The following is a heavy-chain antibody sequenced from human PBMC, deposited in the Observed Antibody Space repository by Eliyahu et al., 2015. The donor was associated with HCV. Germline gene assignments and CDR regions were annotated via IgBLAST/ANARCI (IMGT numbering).Heavy chain of an antibody. D-gene: IGHD3-22*01. Sequence: QVQLVESGGGVVQPGMSLRLSCXASGFTFRNYTMHWVRQAPGKGLEWVALISSDGSNKYYADSVKGRFTISRDNSKNTLYLQMNSLRAEDTAVYYCARESPPIGLILVVKYFDLWGRGTLVTVSS. CDR2: ISSDGSNK. CDR3: ARESPPIGLILVVKYFDL. V-gene: IGHV3-30-3*01. CDR1: GFTFRNYT. J-gene: IGHJ2*01.